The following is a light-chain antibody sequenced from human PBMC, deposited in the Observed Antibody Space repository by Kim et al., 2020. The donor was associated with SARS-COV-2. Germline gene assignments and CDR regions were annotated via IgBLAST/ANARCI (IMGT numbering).Light chain of an antibody. CDR3: QQYYSTPPT. Sequence: DIVMTQSPDSLAVSLGERATINCKSSQSVLYSSNNNNYLAWYQQKPGQPPKLLIYWASTRESGVPDRFSGSGYGTDFTLTISSLQAEDVAVYYCQQYYSTPPTFGQGTKLEI. J-gene: IGKJ2*01. CDR2: WAS. CDR1: QSVLYSSNNNNY. V-gene: IGKV4-1*01.